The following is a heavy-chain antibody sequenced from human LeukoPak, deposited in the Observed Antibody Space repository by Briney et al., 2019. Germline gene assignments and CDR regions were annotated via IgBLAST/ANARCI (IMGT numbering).Heavy chain of an antibody. V-gene: IGHV3-48*04. Sequence: GGSLRLSCAASGFTFSSYSMNWVRQAPGKGLEWVSYISSSSSTIYYADSVKGRFTISRDNAKNSLYLQMNSLRAEDTAVYYCARDLRYSYGNYWGQGTLVTVSS. CDR2: ISSSSSTI. CDR3: ARDLRYSYGNY. CDR1: GFTFSSYS. D-gene: IGHD5-18*01. J-gene: IGHJ4*02.